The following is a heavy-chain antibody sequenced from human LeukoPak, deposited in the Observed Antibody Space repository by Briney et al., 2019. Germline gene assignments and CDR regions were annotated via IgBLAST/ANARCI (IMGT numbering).Heavy chain of an antibody. D-gene: IGHD2-15*01. CDR1: GYRFNTYG. CDR2: ISAYNGDT. Sequence: ASVKVSCKASGYRFNTYGITWVRQAPGQGLEWMGWISAYNGDTKYAQRVQDRVTMTTDTSTKTACMELRSLRSDDTAVYYCASGYCSGGSCYGLLDNWGQGTLVIVSS. J-gene: IGHJ4*02. V-gene: IGHV1-18*01. CDR3: ASGYCSGGSCYGLLDN.